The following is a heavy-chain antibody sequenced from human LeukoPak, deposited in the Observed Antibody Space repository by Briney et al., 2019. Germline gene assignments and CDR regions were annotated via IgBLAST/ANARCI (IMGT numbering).Heavy chain of an antibody. V-gene: IGHV4-34*01. CDR1: GGSFSGYY. Sequence: SETLSLTCAVYGGSFSGYYWSWIRQPPGKGLEWIGEINHSGSTNYNPSLKSRATISVDTSENQFSLKLSSVTAADTAVYYCARDADPANWFDPWGQGTLVTVSS. CDR2: INHSGST. J-gene: IGHJ5*02. CDR3: ARDADPANWFDP. D-gene: IGHD2-2*01.